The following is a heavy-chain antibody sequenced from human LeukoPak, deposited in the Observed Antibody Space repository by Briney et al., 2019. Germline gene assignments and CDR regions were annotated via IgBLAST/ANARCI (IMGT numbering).Heavy chain of an antibody. D-gene: IGHD2-2*01. CDR2: ISSSGGST. V-gene: IGHV3-23*01. CDR1: GFTFSSYA. CDR3: ATRYCSSTSCFDS. J-gene: IGHJ4*02. Sequence: PGGSLRLSCAASGFTFSSYAMSWVRQAPGKGLEWVSTISSSGGSTYYADSAKGRFTISRDNSKNTLYLQMNSLRDEDTAVYYCATRYCSSTSCFDSWGQGTLVTVSS.